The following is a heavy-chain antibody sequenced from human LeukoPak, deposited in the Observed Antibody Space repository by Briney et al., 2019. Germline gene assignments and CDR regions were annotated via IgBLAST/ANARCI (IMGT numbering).Heavy chain of an antibody. Sequence: ASVKISCKASGYTFTGYYMHWVRQAPGQGLEWMGWINPNSGGTNYAQKFQGRVTMTRDTSISTAYMELSRLRSDDTAVYYCARDPSQWLCSSGIDYWGQGTLVTVSS. J-gene: IGHJ4*02. D-gene: IGHD5-12*01. CDR2: INPNSGGT. CDR3: ARDPSQWLCSSGIDY. CDR1: GYTFTGYY. V-gene: IGHV1-2*02.